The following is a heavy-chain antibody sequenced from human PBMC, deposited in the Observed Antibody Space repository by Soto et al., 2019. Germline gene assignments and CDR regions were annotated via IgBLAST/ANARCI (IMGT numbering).Heavy chain of an antibody. V-gene: IGHV4-59*01. CDR2: IYFGGST. J-gene: IGHJ4*02. Sequence: SETLSLTCSLSGGSFRPNYWSWIRQSPGKGLEWVGYIYFGGSTNYNPSLKSRVTISVDTSKNQFSLKLSSVTAADTAVYYCARSDGRYWGQGTLVTVSS. CDR1: GGSFRPNY. CDR3: ARSDGRY.